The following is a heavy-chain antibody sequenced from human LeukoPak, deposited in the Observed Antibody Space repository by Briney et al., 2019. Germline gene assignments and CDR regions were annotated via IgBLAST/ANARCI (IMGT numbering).Heavy chain of an antibody. CDR2: IYASGST. CDR3: ARGYDPSRDAFDI. J-gene: IGHJ3*02. D-gene: IGHD3-22*01. CDR1: GGSISSYY. V-gene: IGHV4-4*07. Sequence: SETLSLTCTVSGGSISSYYWSWIRQPAGKGLEWIGRIYASGSTNYNPSLKSRVTISVDMSKNQFSLKLSSVTAADTAVYYCARGYDPSRDAFDIWAQGTMVTVSS.